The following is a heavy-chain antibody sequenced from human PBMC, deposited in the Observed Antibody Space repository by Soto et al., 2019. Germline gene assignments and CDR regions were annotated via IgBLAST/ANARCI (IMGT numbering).Heavy chain of an antibody. Sequence: QVQLVESGGGVVQPGRSLRLSCAASGFTFSSYAMHWVRQAPGKGLEWVAVISYDGSNKYYADSVKGRFTISRDNSKNTLYLQMNSLGAEDTAVYYCAGDGDCSGGSCYSRGGYFDYWGQGTLVTVSS. V-gene: IGHV3-30-3*01. D-gene: IGHD2-15*01. CDR3: AGDGDCSGGSCYSRGGYFDY. CDR2: ISYDGSNK. CDR1: GFTFSSYA. J-gene: IGHJ4*02.